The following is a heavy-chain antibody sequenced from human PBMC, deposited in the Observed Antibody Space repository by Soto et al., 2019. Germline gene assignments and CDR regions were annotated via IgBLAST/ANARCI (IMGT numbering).Heavy chain of an antibody. J-gene: IGHJ4*02. Sequence: SETLSLTCTVSGGSISSSSYYWGWIRQPPGKGLEWIGSIYYSGSTYYNPSLKSRVTISVDTSKNQSSLKLSSVTAADTAVYYCARRYSSSSRYFDYWGQGTLVTVSS. V-gene: IGHV4-39*01. CDR2: IYYSGST. D-gene: IGHD6-6*01. CDR1: GGSISSSSYY. CDR3: ARRYSSSSRYFDY.